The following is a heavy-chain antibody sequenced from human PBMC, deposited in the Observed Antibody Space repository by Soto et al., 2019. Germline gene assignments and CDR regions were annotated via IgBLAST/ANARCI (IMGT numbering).Heavy chain of an antibody. V-gene: IGHV1-18*01. J-gene: IGHJ4*02. D-gene: IGHD6-19*01. CDR3: AREYKNGWST. CDR2: ISAYNGNT. CDR1: GYTFPSYG. Sequence: ASVKVSCKASGYTFPSYGISWVRQAPGQGLEWMGWISAYNGNTNYALSVKSRITINPDTSKNQFSMQLNSVTPDDTAVYYCAREYKNGWSTWGQGTLVTVSS.